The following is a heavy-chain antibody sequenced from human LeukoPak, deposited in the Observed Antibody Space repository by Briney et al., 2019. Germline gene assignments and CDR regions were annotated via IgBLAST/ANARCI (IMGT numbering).Heavy chain of an antibody. Sequence: SETLSLTCAVYGGSFSGYYWSWIRQPPGKGLEWLGEINHSGSTNYNLSLMSRVTISVDTSKNQFSLKLRSVTAADTAVYYCARRKYYYDSSGLFVWGKGTTVTVSS. D-gene: IGHD3-22*01. CDR3: ARRKYYYDSSGLFV. CDR2: INHSGST. CDR1: GGSFSGYY. J-gene: IGHJ6*04. V-gene: IGHV4-34*01.